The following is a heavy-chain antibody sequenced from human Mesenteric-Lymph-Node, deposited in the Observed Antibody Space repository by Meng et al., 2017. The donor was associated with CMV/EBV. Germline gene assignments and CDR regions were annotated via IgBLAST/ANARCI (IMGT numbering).Heavy chain of an antibody. J-gene: IGHJ3*02. CDR1: GFTFTNAW. CDR2: IKSKTDGGTT. D-gene: IGHD3-3*01. V-gene: IGHV3-15*01. Sequence: GESLKISCAASGFTFTNAWMSWVRQAPGKGLEWVGRIKSKTDGGTTDYAAPVKGRFTISRDDSKNTLYLQMNSLKTEDTAVYYCTTHRYDFWSGYSPMAFDIWGQGTMVTVSS. CDR3: TTHRYDFWSGYSPMAFDI.